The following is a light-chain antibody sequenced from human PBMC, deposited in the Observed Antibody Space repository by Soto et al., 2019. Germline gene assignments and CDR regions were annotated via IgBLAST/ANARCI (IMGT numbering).Light chain of an antibody. CDR3: QQYNNWPYT. Sequence: IVLTHSPATLSLSPGKRATLSCRASQSVSSNLAWYQQKPGQAPRLLIYAASARATGIPARFSGSGSGTDFTLTISSLQSEDFAVYYCQQYNNWPYTFGQGTKVDIK. CDR2: AAS. V-gene: IGKV3-15*01. J-gene: IGKJ2*01. CDR1: QSVSSN.